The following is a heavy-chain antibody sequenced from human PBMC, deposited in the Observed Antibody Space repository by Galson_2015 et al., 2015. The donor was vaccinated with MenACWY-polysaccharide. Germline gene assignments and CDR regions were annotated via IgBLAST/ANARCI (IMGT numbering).Heavy chain of an antibody. CDR2: ISWNSGSI. D-gene: IGHD4-17*01. Sequence: SLRLSCAASGFTFDDYAMHWVRQAPGKGLEWVSGISWNSGSIGYADSVKGRFTISRDNAKNSLYLQMNSLRAEDTALYYCAKGLDYGDYVETYYFDYWGQGTLVTVSS. CDR3: AKGLDYGDYVETYYFDY. CDR1: GFTFDDYA. V-gene: IGHV3-9*01. J-gene: IGHJ4*02.